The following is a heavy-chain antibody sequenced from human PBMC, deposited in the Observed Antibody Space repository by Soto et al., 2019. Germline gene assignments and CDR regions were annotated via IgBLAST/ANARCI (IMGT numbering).Heavy chain of an antibody. V-gene: IGHV3-21*01. J-gene: IGHJ6*02. D-gene: IGHD3-10*01. CDR3: ARDRGYDAHDYYYNAMDV. CDR1: GFTFRTYT. Sequence: PGGSLRLSCISSGFTFRTYTMNWGRQAPGKGLEWVSGIRGFSPYTFYAESVKGRFTISRDNAKTPLYLKMNSLRAEDTAVYYCARDRGYDAHDYYYNAMDVWRQGTTVTVSS. CDR2: IRGFSPYT.